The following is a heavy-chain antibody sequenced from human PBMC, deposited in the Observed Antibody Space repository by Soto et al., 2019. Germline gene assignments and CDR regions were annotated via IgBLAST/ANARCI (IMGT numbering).Heavy chain of an antibody. J-gene: IGHJ4*02. Sequence: EVQLVESGGGLVQPGGSLKLSCAASGFTFSGSAIHWVRQASGKGLEWVGRIRSQASTYATAYAASVKGRFTISRDDSRNTAYLQMSSLKTEDTAMYYCTRVETAPFDYWGQGTLVTVSS. V-gene: IGHV3-73*02. CDR3: TRVETAPFDY. CDR2: IRSQASTYAT. CDR1: GFTFSGSA. D-gene: IGHD2-21*02.